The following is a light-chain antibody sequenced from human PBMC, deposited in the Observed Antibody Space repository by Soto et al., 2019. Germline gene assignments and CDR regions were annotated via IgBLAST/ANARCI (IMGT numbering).Light chain of an antibody. Sequence: QSVLTQPPSVSAAPGQKVTISCSGSSSNIGGNSVSWYQQLPGTAPKLLIYDDNKRPSGIPDRFSGSKSGTSATLGITGFQTGDEADYYCGSWDSSLSAYVFGTGTKGTAL. V-gene: IGLV1-51*01. CDR2: DDN. CDR3: GSWDSSLSAYV. CDR1: SSNIGGNS. J-gene: IGLJ1*01.